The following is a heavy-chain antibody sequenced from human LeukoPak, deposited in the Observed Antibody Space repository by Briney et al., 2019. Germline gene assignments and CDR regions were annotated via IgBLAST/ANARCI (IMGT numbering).Heavy chain of an antibody. Sequence: ASVKVSCKASGYTFTGYYMHWVRQAPGQGLEWMGWINPNSCGTNYAQKFQGRVTMTRDTYISTAYMELSRLRSDDTAVYYCARAGVQLWLGATGAFDIWGQGTMVTVSS. D-gene: IGHD5-18*01. CDR2: INPNSCGT. V-gene: IGHV1-2*02. CDR1: GYTFTGYY. J-gene: IGHJ3*02. CDR3: ARAGVQLWLGATGAFDI.